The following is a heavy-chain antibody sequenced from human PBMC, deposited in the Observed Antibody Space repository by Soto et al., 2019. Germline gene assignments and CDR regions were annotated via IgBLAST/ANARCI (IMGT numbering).Heavy chain of an antibody. D-gene: IGHD2-2*02. CDR2: IYFSGSV. V-gene: IGHV4-30-4*01. CDR1: GDSISSRDHY. Sequence: SETLSLTCTVSGDSISSRDHYWSWIRQPPGKGLEWIGYIYFSGSVYSSPSLKSPVSISVDMSQKQSALMVTSVTDADTAVYYCARARIHCTSASCYTEFDSWGQGTLVTVSS. J-gene: IGHJ4*02. CDR3: ARARIHCTSASCYTEFDS.